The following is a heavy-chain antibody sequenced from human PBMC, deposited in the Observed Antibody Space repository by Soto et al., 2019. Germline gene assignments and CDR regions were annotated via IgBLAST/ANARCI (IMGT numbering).Heavy chain of an antibody. V-gene: IGHV3-30*18. CDR1: GFTFSNYG. Sequence: GGSLRLSCAASGFTFSNYGMHWVRQAPGKGLEWVAVTSYDGTNEKYADSVKGRVTISRDNSKNTLYLQLNILRVEDTAVYYCAKGEQWLVRGGYYDYWGQGTVVTVSS. J-gene: IGHJ4*02. CDR2: TSYDGTNE. CDR3: AKGEQWLVRGGYYDY. D-gene: IGHD6-19*01.